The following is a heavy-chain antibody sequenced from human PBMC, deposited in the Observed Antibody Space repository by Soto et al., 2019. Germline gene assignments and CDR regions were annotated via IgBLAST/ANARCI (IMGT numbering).Heavy chain of an antibody. Sequence: QVQLVESGGGVVQPGRSLRLSCAASGFTFSNYGMHWVRQAPGKGLEWVAVIWNDGTSRYYADSVKGRFTISRDNSKNTLFLQMNNLRAEDTAVYYCASPDIVAAIGGALDCWGQGTLVTVSS. CDR3: ASPDIVAAIGGALDC. CDR1: GFTFSNYG. D-gene: IGHD5-12*01. CDR2: IWNDGTSR. J-gene: IGHJ4*02. V-gene: IGHV3-33*03.